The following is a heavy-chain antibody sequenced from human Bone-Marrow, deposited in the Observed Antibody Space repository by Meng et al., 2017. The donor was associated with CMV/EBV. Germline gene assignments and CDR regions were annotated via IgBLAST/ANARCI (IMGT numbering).Heavy chain of an antibody. D-gene: IGHD6-13*01. Sequence: GGSLRLSCAASGFTFSSYAMSWVRQAPGKGLEWVSGISWNSGSIGYADSVKGRFTISRDNAKNSLYLQMNSLRAEDTALYYCAKGRYSSLYYFDYWGQGTLVTVSS. CDR1: GFTFSSYA. V-gene: IGHV3-9*01. CDR2: ISWNSGSI. J-gene: IGHJ4*02. CDR3: AKGRYSSLYYFDY.